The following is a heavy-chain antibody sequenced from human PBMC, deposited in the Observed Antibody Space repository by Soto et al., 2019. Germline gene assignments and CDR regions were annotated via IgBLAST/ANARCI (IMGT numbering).Heavy chain of an antibody. D-gene: IGHD3-10*01. V-gene: IGHV3-23*01. CDR3: AQTYYYGSGSDFDY. Sequence: GGSLSLPCAASGFTFNDFAVSWACPAPGKGLEWVSAISGSGGSTYYADSVKGRFTITKDTSKNQVVLTMTNMDPVDTATYYCAQTYYYGSGSDFDYWGQGTLVTVSS. CDR1: GFTFNDFA. CDR2: ISGSGGST. J-gene: IGHJ4*02.